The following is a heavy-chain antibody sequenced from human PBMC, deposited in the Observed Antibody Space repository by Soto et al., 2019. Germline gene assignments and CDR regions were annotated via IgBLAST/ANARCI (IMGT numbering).Heavy chain of an antibody. D-gene: IGHD3-10*01. Sequence: EVQLVESGGGLIQPGGSLRLSCAVSGFTVSNNYMSWVRQAPGKGLEGVSVIYSGGYTAYGDSVKGRFTISRDNSKNTLYLQVKTLGAAAPAVFYCAPNPGGGGYWGQGTLVTVSS. J-gene: IGHJ4*02. V-gene: IGHV3-53*01. CDR3: APNPGGGGY. CDR1: GFTVSNNY. CDR2: IYSGGYT.